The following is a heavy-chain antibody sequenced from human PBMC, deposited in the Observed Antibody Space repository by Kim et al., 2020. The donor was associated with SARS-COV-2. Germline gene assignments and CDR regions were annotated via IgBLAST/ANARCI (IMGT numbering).Heavy chain of an antibody. V-gene: IGHV4-30-2*01. J-gene: IGHJ6*03. CDR2: IYHSGST. Sequence: SETLSLTCAVSGGSISSGGYSWSWIRQPPGKGLEWIGYIYHSGSTYYNPSLKSRVTISVDRSKNQFSLKLSSVTAADTAVYYCARERPYYYYMDVWGKGTTVTVSS. CDR1: GGSISSGGYS. CDR3: ARERPYYYYMDV.